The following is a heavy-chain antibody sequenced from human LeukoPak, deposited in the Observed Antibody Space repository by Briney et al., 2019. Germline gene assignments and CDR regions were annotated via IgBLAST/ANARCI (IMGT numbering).Heavy chain of an antibody. CDR1: GFTFSSYS. V-gene: IGHV3-23*01. J-gene: IGHJ4*02. Sequence: GGSLRLSCAASGFTFSSYSMNWVRQAPGKGLEWVSAISGSGGSTYYADSVKGRFTISRDNSKNTLYLQMNSLRAEDTAVYYCAKSTMVRGTTPDYWGQGTLVTVSS. CDR2: ISGSGGST. D-gene: IGHD3-10*01. CDR3: AKSTMVRGTTPDY.